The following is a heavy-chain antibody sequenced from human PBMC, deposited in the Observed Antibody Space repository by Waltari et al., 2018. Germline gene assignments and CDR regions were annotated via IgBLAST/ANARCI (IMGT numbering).Heavy chain of an antibody. CDR2: IIPILGQT. Sequence: QVHLLQSGPEVRKPGSSVKVSCQASGGTLNNHVFNWVRQAPGQGLEWMGRIIPILGQTTYSQRFQGRVTMTADKSTKTTYMGLASLRSEDTALYYCASGHSYISNSRHYGPFDLWGQGTLITVSS. J-gene: IGHJ5*02. CDR3: ASGHSYISNSRHYGPFDL. CDR1: GGTLNNHV. V-gene: IGHV1-69*02. D-gene: IGHD3-16*01.